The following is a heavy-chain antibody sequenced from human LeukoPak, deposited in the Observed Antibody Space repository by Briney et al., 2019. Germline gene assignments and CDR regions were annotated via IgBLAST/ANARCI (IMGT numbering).Heavy chain of an antibody. J-gene: IGHJ4*02. CDR1: GGSFSGYY. D-gene: IGHD3-3*01. V-gene: IGHV4-34*01. Sequence: SETLSLTCAVYGGSFSGYYWSWIRQPPGKGLEWIGEINHSGSTNYNPSLKSRVTISVDTSKNQFSLKLSSVTAADTAVYYCARRKYYDFWSGQAVDYWGQGTLVTVSS. CDR2: INHSGST. CDR3: ARRKYYDFWSGQAVDY.